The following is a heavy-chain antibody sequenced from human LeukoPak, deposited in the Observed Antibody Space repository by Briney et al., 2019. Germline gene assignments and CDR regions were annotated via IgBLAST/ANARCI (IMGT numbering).Heavy chain of an antibody. CDR3: ARDQGYSYGHSFDY. CDR1: GFTFSSYS. V-gene: IGHV3-48*01. CDR2: ISSSSSTI. D-gene: IGHD5-18*01. Sequence: GGSLRLSCAASGFTFSSYSMNWVRQAPGKGLEWVSYISSSSSTIYYADSMKGRFTISRDNSKNTLYLQMNSLRAEDTAVYYCARDQGYSYGHSFDYWGQGTLVTVSS. J-gene: IGHJ4*02.